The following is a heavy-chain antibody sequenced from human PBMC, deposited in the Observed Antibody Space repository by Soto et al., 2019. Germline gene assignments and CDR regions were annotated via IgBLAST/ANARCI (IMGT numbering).Heavy chain of an antibody. CDR1: GFTFSTYA. D-gene: IGHD2-2*03. CDR3: GSVRPRRTSGYFVGY. V-gene: IGHV3-23*01. CDR2: VSASGLNT. Sequence: EVQLLESGGKLVQPGGSLTLSCAASGFTFSTYAMAWVRQAPGKGLEWVSGVSASGLNTDYADPVKGRFYISRDNSKNTVSLHMNRLSAEDTALYCCGSVRPRRTSGYFVGYWGQGTPVTVSS. J-gene: IGHJ4*02.